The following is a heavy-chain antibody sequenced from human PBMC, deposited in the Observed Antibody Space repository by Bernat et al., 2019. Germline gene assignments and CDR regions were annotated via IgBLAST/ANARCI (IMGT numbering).Heavy chain of an antibody. Sequence: QVQLVQSGAEVKKPGASVKVSCKVSGYTLTELSMHWVRQAPGKGLEWMGWISPYNRNTNYAQKLQGRVTMTTDTSTSTAYMELRSLRSDATAVYYCARDLDPAQLYSIPHFDFWGQGTLVTVSS. J-gene: IGHJ4*02. CDR1: GYTLTELS. D-gene: IGHD2-21*01. CDR3: ARDLDPAQLYSIPHFDF. V-gene: IGHV1-18*01. CDR2: ISPYNRNT.